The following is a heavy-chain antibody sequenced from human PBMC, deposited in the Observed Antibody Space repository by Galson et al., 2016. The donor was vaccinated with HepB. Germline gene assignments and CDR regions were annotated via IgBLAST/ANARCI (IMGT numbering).Heavy chain of an antibody. J-gene: IGHJ6*02. CDR3: ARIYYWNYVMDV. V-gene: IGHV6-1*01. CDR1: GDSVSGNGAA. CDR2: TYFMSNWHT. Sequence: CAISGDSVSGNGAAWNWIRQSPSRGLEWLGRTYFMSNWHTDYSVSVQSRLSIKADTSKNQFSLQLNSVTPEDTAVYYCARIYYWNYVMDVWGQGTTVTVSS.